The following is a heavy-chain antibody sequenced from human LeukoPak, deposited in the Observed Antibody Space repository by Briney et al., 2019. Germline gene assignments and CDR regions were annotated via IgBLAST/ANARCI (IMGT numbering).Heavy chain of an antibody. CDR1: GFTFSSYS. Sequence: GGSLRLSCAASGFTFSSYSMNWVRQAPGKGLEWVSYISSSSSTIYYADSVKGRFTISRDNAKNSLYLQMNSLRAEGTAVYYCARGEVTMIVVVITGHAFDIWGQGTMVTVSS. V-gene: IGHV3-48*04. J-gene: IGHJ3*02. D-gene: IGHD3-22*01. CDR3: ARGEVTMIVVVITGHAFDI. CDR2: ISSSSSTI.